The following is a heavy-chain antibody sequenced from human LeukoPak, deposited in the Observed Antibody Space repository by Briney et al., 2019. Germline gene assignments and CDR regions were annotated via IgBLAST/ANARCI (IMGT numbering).Heavy chain of an antibody. Sequence: PGGSLRLSCAVSGFAFSSYDMNWVRQAPGKGLEWVAVISYDGSHKYSADSVKGRFTISRDNSKNTLYLQMNSLRTEDTAVYFCSASRPHYGDYYGLDVWGHGTTVTVSS. CDR2: ISYDGSHK. D-gene: IGHD4/OR15-4a*01. J-gene: IGHJ6*02. CDR3: SASRPHYGDYYGLDV. V-gene: IGHV3-30*03. CDR1: GFAFSSYD.